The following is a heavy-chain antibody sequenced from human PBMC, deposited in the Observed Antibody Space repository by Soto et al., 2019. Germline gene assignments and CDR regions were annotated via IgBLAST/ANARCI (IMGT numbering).Heavy chain of an antibody. CDR1: GYTFTSYG. Sequence: QVQLVQSGAEVKKPGASVKVSCKASGYTFTSYGISWVRQAPGQGLEWMGWISAYNGNTNYAQKLQGRVTMTTDTSTSTAYMELRSLGSDDTAVYYCARDSPPYYDILTXXXDKGHFDLWGRGTLVTVSS. CDR2: ISAYNGNT. J-gene: IGHJ2*01. V-gene: IGHV1-18*01. D-gene: IGHD3-9*01. CDR3: ARDSPPYYDILTXXXDKGHFDL.